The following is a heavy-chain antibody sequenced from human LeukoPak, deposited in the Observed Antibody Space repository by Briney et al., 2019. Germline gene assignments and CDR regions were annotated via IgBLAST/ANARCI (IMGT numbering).Heavy chain of an antibody. CDR3: STPSITMVRGVGGGFDP. D-gene: IGHD3-10*01. CDR2: FDPEDGET. Sequence: ASVKVSCKVSGYTLTELSMHWVRQAPGKGLGWGGGFDPEDGETIYAQKFQGRVTMSEDTSTDTAYMEVSSLRSEDKAVYYCSTPSITMVRGVGGGFDPWGQGTLVTVSS. V-gene: IGHV1-24*01. CDR1: GYTLTELS. J-gene: IGHJ5*02.